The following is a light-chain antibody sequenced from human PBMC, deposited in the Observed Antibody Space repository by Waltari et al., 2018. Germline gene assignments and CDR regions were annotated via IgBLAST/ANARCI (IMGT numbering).Light chain of an antibody. V-gene: IGKV3-11*01. CDR3: QQRSTWPNT. J-gene: IGKJ2*01. CDR2: GAS. CDR1: QSVSGH. Sequence: EIVLTQSPPTLPWSPGERAPLPCRASQSVSGHLGCYQQQPDQAPRLLIYGASNRATGIPARFSGSGSGTDFTLSISSLEPEDFVVYYCQQRSTWPNTFGQGTKLEIK.